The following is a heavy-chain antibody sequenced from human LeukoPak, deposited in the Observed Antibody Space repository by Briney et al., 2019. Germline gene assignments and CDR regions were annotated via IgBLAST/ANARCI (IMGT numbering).Heavy chain of an antibody. J-gene: IGHJ6*03. CDR3: AREGGIAVAGSIYYMDV. CDR2: MNPNSGNT. Sequence: GASVKVSCKASGYTFTSYDINWVRQATGQGLEWMGWMNPNSGNTGYAQKFQGRVTITRNTSISTAYMELSSLRSEDTAVYYCAREGGIAVAGSIYYMDVWGKGTTVTVSS. D-gene: IGHD6-19*01. CDR1: GYTFTSYD. V-gene: IGHV1-8*03.